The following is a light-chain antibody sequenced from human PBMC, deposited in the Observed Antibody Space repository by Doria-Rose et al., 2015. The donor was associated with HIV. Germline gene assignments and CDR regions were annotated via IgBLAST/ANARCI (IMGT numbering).Light chain of an antibody. CDR2: WAS. J-gene: IGKJ3*01. V-gene: IGKV4-1*01. Sequence: DIRMTQSPESLGMSLGERATLNCKSNQSLLYTSKNYLAWYQQKPGQPPKLLIYWASTRQSGVPARLSGSGSGTDFTLTSSSLEAEDVAVYYCQQYYDTPSFGPGTTVDIK. CDR1: QSLLYTSKNY. CDR3: QQYYDTPS.